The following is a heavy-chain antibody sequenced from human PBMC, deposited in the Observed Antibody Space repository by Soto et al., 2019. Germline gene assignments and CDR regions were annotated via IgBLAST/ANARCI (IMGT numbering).Heavy chain of an antibody. CDR3: ARGPDYYYGMDV. V-gene: IGHV4-34*01. CDR2: INHSGST. J-gene: IGHJ6*02. CDR1: GGSFSGYY. Sequence: SETLSLTCAVYGGSFSGYYWSWIRQPPGKGLEWIGEINHSGSTNYNPSLKSRVTISVDTSNNQFSLKLSSVTAADTAVYYCARGPDYYYGMDVWGQANTVTVSS.